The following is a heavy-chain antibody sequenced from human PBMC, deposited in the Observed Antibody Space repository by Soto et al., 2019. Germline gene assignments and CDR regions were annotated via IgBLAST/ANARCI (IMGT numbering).Heavy chain of an antibody. D-gene: IGHD2-15*01. V-gene: IGHV1-69*05. Sequence: QVQLVQSGAEVKKPGSSVKVSCKASGGTFSSYAISWVRQAPGQGLEWMGGIIPIFGTANYAQKFQGRVTITXXEXTXTSYMELRSVRSEDMAVHYCAGGCGGSCYLGYGMDVWGQGTTVTVSS. CDR2: IIPIFGTA. CDR1: GGTFSSYA. J-gene: IGHJ6*02. CDR3: AGGCGGSCYLGYGMDV.